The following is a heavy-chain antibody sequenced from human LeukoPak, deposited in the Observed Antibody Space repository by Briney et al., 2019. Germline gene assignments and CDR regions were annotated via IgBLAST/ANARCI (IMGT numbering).Heavy chain of an antibody. V-gene: IGHV4-30-4*01. CDR2: IYYSGST. J-gene: IGHJ4*02. D-gene: IGHD2-21*01. CDR1: GGSISSGDYY. Sequence: SETLSLTCTVPGGSISSGDYYWSWIRQPPGKGLEWIGYIYYSGSTYYNPSLKSRVTISVDTSKNQISLKLSSVTAADTAVYYCVSFYQAYYFDYWGQGTLVTVSS. CDR3: VSFYQAYYFDY.